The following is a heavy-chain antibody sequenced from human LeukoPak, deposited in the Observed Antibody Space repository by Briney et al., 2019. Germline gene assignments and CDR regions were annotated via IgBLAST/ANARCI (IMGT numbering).Heavy chain of an antibody. CDR3: AKEKDTIYFDL. D-gene: IGHD2-15*01. J-gene: IGHJ3*01. CDR1: GFNFRAFT. V-gene: IGHV3-43*01. CDR2: FSRNGVTT. Sequence: GGSLRLSCGASGFNFRAFTMHWVRQAPGKGLEWVSLFSRNGVTTYYAESVRGRFTISRDNSKNSVYLQMDSLTTEDTAVYYCAKEKDTIYFDLWGQGTMVTVSA.